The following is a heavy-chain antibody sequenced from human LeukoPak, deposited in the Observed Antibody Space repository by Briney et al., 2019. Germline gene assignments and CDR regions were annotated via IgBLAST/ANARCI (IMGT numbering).Heavy chain of an antibody. Sequence: GASVRVSCKASGYTFTSYGISWVRQAPGQGLEWMGWISAYNGNTNYAQKLQGRVTMTTDTSTSTAYMELRSLRSDDTAVYYCARGGYYDFWSGYYTHNYYYYYMDVWGKGTTVTVSS. V-gene: IGHV1-18*01. D-gene: IGHD3-3*01. J-gene: IGHJ6*03. CDR1: GYTFTSYG. CDR2: ISAYNGNT. CDR3: ARGGYYDFWSGYYTHNYYYYYMDV.